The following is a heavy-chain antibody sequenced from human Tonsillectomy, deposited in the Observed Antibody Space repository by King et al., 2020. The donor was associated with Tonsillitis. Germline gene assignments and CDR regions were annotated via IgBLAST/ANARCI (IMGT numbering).Heavy chain of an antibody. CDR1: GXXFSSYW. CDR3: ARDRXXGLXXF. CDR2: INSDGDST. V-gene: IGHV3-74*01. Sequence: VQLVXXXGGLVQPXGSLXLXCADSGXXFSSYWMXWVRQAPGKGLVWVSRINSDGDSTGYADSVKGRFTISRDNAKNMLYLQMNNLRAEDTAVYYCARDRXXGLXXFWGXXXLXSVS. J-gene: IGHJ1*01.